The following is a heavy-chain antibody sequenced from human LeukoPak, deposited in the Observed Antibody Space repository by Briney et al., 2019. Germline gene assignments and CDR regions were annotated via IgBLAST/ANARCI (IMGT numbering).Heavy chain of an antibody. CDR1: GDSVSRNSAA. CDR2: TYYRSKWHN. D-gene: IGHD6-19*01. Sequence: SQTLSLTCAISGDSVSRNSAAWNWIRQSPSRGLEWLGRTYYRSKWHNDYAVSVRSRITINPDTSKNQFSLQLNSVTPDDTAVYYCARDIYVAVTGTRSFDYWGQGTLVTVSS. J-gene: IGHJ4*02. CDR3: ARDIYVAVTGTRSFDY. V-gene: IGHV6-1*01.